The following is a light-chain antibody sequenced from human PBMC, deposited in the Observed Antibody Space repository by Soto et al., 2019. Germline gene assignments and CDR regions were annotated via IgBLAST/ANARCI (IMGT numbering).Light chain of an antibody. V-gene: IGLV2-23*01. J-gene: IGLJ1*01. CDR1: KNDIGVYDF. Sequence: QSVLTQPPSASGSPGQSVTISCTGTKNDIGVYDFVSWYQHHPGKAPRLMIYEGSKRPSGVSNRFSGSKSGNTASLTISGLQAEDEADYYCCSYAGSSTSYVFGTGTKVTVL. CDR2: EGS. CDR3: CSYAGSSTSYV.